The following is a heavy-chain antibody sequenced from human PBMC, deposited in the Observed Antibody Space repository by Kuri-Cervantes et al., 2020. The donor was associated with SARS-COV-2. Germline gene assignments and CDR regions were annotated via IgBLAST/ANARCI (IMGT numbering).Heavy chain of an antibody. J-gene: IGHJ6*02. CDR1: GFTVSSNY. Sequence: GGSLRLSCAASGFTVSSNYMSWVRPAPGKGLEWVSVIYSGGSTYYADSVKGRFTISRDNSKNTLYLQMNSLRAEDTAVYYCARYGAVERDYYYYYGMDVWCQGTTVTVSS. V-gene: IGHV3-66*01. CDR3: ARYGAVERDYYYYYGMDV. D-gene: IGHD1-1*01. CDR2: IYSGGST.